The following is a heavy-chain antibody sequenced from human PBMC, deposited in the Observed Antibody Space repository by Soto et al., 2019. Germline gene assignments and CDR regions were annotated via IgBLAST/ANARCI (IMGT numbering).Heavy chain of an antibody. V-gene: IGHV4-39*01. J-gene: IGHJ4*02. CDR3: ARQRTTVVTQAYFDH. CDR1: GESISSSSYY. Sequence: SETLSLTCIVSGESISSSSYYWGCLRQPTGKGLEWIGSIYYSGRTYYDPSFKSRVIISIDTSKNQFSLKLSSVTATDTAVYYCARQRTTVVTQAYFDHWGQGALGTVSS. D-gene: IGHD2-21*02. CDR2: IYYSGRT.